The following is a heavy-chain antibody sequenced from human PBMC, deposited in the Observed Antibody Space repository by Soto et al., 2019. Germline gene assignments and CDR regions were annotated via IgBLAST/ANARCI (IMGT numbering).Heavy chain of an antibody. J-gene: IGHJ3*02. V-gene: IGHV3-23*01. CDR1: GFTFSSYA. Sequence: EVQLLESGGGLVQPGGSLRLSCAASGFTFSSYAMSWVRQAPGKGLEWVSAISGSGGSTYYADSVKGRFTISRDNSKNTLYLQMNSLRAEDTDVYYCAKDSTAEQWLVLDAFDIWGQGTMVTVSS. CDR3: AKDSTAEQWLVLDAFDI. CDR2: ISGSGGST. D-gene: IGHD6-19*01.